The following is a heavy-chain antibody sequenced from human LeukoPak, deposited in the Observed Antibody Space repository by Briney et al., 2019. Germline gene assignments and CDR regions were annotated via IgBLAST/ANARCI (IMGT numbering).Heavy chain of an antibody. CDR1: GYTFTGYY. Sequence: ASVKVSCRASGYTFTGYYMHWVRQAPGQGLEWMGWINPNSGGTNYAQKFQGRVTMTRDTSISTAYMELSRLRSDDTAVYYCGTLGGYMSGAYAFDIWGQGTMVTVSS. CDR2: INPNSGGT. CDR3: GTLGGYMSGAYAFDI. D-gene: IGHD5-18*01. V-gene: IGHV1-2*02. J-gene: IGHJ3*02.